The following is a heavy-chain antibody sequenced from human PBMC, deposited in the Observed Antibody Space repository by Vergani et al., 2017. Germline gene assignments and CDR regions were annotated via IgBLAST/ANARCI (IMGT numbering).Heavy chain of an antibody. D-gene: IGHD2-2*01. V-gene: IGHV4-39*02. CDR1: GASIRSSNYY. Sequence: QLQLQESGPGLVKPSATLSLTCSVSGASIRSSNYYWGWIRQPPGKGLEWIASIYYSGSTYYNPSLKSRVTISVDTSKNQFSLKLSSVTAADTAVYYCARELSRYCSSTSXLSGLEDDYYGMDVWGQGTTVTVSS. J-gene: IGHJ6*02. CDR2: IYYSGST. CDR3: ARELSRYCSSTSXLSGLEDDYYGMDV.